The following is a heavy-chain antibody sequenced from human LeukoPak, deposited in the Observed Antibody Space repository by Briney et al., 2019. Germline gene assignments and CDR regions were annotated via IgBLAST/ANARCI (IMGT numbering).Heavy chain of an antibody. V-gene: IGHV3-7*05. CDR3: ARDPYSSTWSYGMDV. Sequence: GGSLRLSCAASGXTFSNYWVSWVRQAPGKGREWVANIKQDGSEEVYVDSLKGRFTISRDNAKNSLFLQMNTLRAEDTAVYYCARDPYSSTWSYGMDVWGQGTTVTVSS. J-gene: IGHJ6*02. D-gene: IGHD6-6*01. CDR2: IKQDGSEE. CDR1: GXTFSNYW.